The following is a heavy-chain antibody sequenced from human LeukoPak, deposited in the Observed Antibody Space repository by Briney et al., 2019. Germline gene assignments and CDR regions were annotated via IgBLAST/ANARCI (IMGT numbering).Heavy chain of an antibody. Sequence: PGGSLRLSCAASGFTFSSYGMHWVRQAPGKGLDWVAFIRYDGSNKYYADSVKGRFTISRDNSKNTLYLQMNSLRAEDTAVYYCAKDGGYCSSTSCYSSHWFDAWGQGTLVTVCS. J-gene: IGHJ5*02. V-gene: IGHV3-30*02. CDR1: GFTFSSYG. D-gene: IGHD2-2*02. CDR2: IRYDGSNK. CDR3: AKDGGYCSSTSCYSSHWFDA.